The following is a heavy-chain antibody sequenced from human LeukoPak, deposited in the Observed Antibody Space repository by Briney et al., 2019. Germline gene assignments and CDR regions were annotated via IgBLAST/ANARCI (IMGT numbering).Heavy chain of an antibody. J-gene: IGHJ4*02. D-gene: IGHD6-19*01. CDR3: ARDRSAVAGGASNFDY. CDR1: GGSISSYY. CDR2: IYTSGST. Sequence: SETLSLTCTVSGGSISSYYWSWIRQPAGKGLEWIGRIYTSGSTNYNPSLKSRVTMSVDTSKNQFSLKLSSVTAADTAVYYCARDRSAVAGGASNFDYWGQGTLVTVSS. V-gene: IGHV4-4*07.